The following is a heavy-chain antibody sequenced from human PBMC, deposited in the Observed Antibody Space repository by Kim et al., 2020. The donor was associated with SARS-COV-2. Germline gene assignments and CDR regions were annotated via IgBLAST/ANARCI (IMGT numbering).Heavy chain of an antibody. Sequence: KGRFTIPRANAKNSLYLQMNSLRAEDTAVYYCARDLRRYYYDSSGIMDVWGQGTTVTVSS. V-gene: IGHV3-11*06. D-gene: IGHD3-22*01. J-gene: IGHJ6*02. CDR3: ARDLRRYYYDSSGIMDV.